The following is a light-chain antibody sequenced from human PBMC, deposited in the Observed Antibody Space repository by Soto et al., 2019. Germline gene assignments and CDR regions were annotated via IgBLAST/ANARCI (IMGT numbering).Light chain of an antibody. CDR3: QHSGM. V-gene: IGKV3-15*01. Sequence: EIVMTQSPATLSVSPGERATLSCRASQGVSSNLAWYQQKPGQAPRLLIYGASTRATGIPARFSGSGSGTEFTLTISSLQSEDFAVYYCQHSGMFGQGTKVDI. J-gene: IGKJ1*01. CDR2: GAS. CDR1: QGVSSN.